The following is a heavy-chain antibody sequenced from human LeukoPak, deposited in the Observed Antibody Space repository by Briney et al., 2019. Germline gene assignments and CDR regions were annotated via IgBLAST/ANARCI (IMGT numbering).Heavy chain of an antibody. CDR3: AREPYYYDSSGYSVDY. J-gene: IGHJ4*02. Sequence: GGSLRLSCAASGFTFSGSALHWVRQASGKGLEWVGRIRSTANGYATAYAASVKGRFTISRDDSKNTAYLQMDSLKTEDTAVYYCAREPYYYDSSGYSVDYWGQGTLVTVSS. CDR1: GFTFSGSA. D-gene: IGHD3-22*01. V-gene: IGHV3-73*01. CDR2: IRSTANGYAT.